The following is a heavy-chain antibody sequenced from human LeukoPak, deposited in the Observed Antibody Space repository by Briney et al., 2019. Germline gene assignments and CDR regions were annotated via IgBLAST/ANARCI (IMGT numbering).Heavy chain of an antibody. D-gene: IGHD3-3*01. V-gene: IGHV1-8*01. J-gene: IGHJ6*03. Sequence: ASVKVSCKASGYTFSSYDINWVRQATGQGLEWMGWMNPNSGNTGYAQKFQGRVTITRNTSISTAYMELNSLRSEDTAVYYCAREYREEDFGSEDYYYMDVLGKGGTVTVSS. CDR3: AREYREEDFGSEDYYYMDV. CDR1: GYTFSSYD. CDR2: MNPNSGNT.